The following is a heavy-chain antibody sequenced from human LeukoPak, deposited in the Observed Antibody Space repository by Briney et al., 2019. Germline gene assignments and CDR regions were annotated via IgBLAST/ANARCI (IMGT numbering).Heavy chain of an antibody. CDR2: IIPIFGTA. Sequence: SVKVSCKVSGYTLTELSMHWVRQAPGQGLEWMGGIIPIFGTANYAQKFQGRVTITADESTSTAYMELSSLRSEDTAVYYCASGYYYGSGSHRDLFFDYWGQGTLVTVSS. CDR3: ASGYYYGSGSHRDLFFDY. V-gene: IGHV1-69*13. CDR1: GYTLTELS. D-gene: IGHD3-10*01. J-gene: IGHJ4*02.